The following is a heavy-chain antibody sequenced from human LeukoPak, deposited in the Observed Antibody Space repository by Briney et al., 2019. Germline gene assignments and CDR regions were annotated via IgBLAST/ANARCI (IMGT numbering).Heavy chain of an antibody. V-gene: IGHV3-23*01. CDR1: GFTFSSYA. CDR2: ISGSGGST. D-gene: IGHD3-10*01. J-gene: IGHJ4*02. Sequence: AGGSLRLSCAASGFTFSSYAMSWVRQAPGKGVEWVSAISGSGGSTYCVDSVKGRFTISGDNSKNTLYLQMNGLRAEDTVVYYFAKGLWFGSYPDYWGQGTLVTVSS. CDR3: AKGLWFGSYPDY.